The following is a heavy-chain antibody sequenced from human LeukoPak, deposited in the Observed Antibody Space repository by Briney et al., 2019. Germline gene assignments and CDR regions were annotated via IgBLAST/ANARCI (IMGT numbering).Heavy chain of an antibody. CDR2: IIPIFGTA. V-gene: IGHV1-69*06. CDR3: ARVSSGSLYLEFDY. J-gene: IGHJ4*02. CDR1: GGTFSSYA. D-gene: IGHD1-26*01. Sequence: GASVKVSCKASGGTFSSYAISWVRQAPGQGLEWMGGIIPIFGTANYAQKFQGRVTITADKSTSTAYMELSSLRSEDTAVYYCARVSSGSLYLEFDYWGQGTLVTVSS.